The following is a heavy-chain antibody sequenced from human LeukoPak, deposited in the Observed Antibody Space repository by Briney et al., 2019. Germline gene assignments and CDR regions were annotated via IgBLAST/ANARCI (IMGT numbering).Heavy chain of an antibody. D-gene: IGHD3-22*01. V-gene: IGHV3-74*01. CDR3: RITMIVVVTHEPPNYFDY. J-gene: IGHJ4*02. CDR2: INSDGSST. Sequence: PGGSLRLSCAASGFTFSSYWMHWVRQAPGKGLVWVSRINSDGSSTSYADSVKGRFTISRDNAKNTLYLQMNSLRAEDTAVYYCRITMIVVVTHEPPNYFDYWGQGTLVTVSS. CDR1: GFTFSSYW.